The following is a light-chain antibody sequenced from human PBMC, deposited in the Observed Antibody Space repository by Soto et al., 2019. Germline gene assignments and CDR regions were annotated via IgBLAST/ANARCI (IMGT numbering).Light chain of an antibody. Sequence: QSVLTQPASVSGSPGQSITISCTGTSGDVGGYNYVSWYQQHPGKAPKLMIYEVTNRPSGVSNRFSGSKSGNTASLTISGLQAEDEADYYCSSYTSGITLYVFGTGTKLTVL. CDR1: SGDVGGYNY. V-gene: IGLV2-14*01. CDR2: EVT. J-gene: IGLJ1*01. CDR3: SSYTSGITLYV.